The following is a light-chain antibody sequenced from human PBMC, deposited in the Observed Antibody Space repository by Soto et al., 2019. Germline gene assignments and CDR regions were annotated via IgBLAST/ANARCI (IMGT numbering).Light chain of an antibody. J-gene: IGKJ2*01. CDR3: QQYNNWPRT. CDR2: GAS. CDR1: QSVSSN. Sequence: EIVMTQSPATLSVSPGERATLSCRASQSVSSNLAWYQQKAGQAPRLLIYGASTRATGTPARFSGSGSGTEFTLTISSLQSEDFAVYYCQQYNNWPRTFGQGTKLEIK. V-gene: IGKV3-15*01.